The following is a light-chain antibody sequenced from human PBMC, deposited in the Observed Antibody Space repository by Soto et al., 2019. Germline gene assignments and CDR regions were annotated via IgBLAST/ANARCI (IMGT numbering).Light chain of an antibody. J-gene: IGKJ3*01. CDR1: QSISSY. V-gene: IGKV1-39*01. CDR2: AAS. Sequence: DIQMTQSPSSLSASVGDRVTITCRASQSISSYLNWYQQKPGKAPKLLIYAASSLQSGVPSRFSGSGSRTDFSLTISRLHPEDFATYYCQHKNTFGPGTKVDIQ. CDR3: QHKNT.